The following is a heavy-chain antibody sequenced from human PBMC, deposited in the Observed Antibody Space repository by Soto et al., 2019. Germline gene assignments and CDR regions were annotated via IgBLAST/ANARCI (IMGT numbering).Heavy chain of an antibody. CDR1: GYTFTSYY. J-gene: IGHJ6*03. Sequence: GASVKVSCKASGYTFTSYYMHWVRQAPGQGLEWMGIINPSGGSTSYAQKFQGRFTISRDNAKNSLYLQMNSLRAEDTAVYYCASRYYDFWSGPYYYYYMDVWGKGTTVTVSS. CDR3: ASRYYDFWSGPYYYYYMDV. CDR2: INPSGGST. V-gene: IGHV1-46*01. D-gene: IGHD3-3*01.